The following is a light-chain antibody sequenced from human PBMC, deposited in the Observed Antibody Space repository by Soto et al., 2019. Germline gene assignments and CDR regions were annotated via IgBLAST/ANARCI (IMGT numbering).Light chain of an antibody. Sequence: EIVLTQSPGTLSLSPGERATLSCRASQSVSSNYLAWYQQKPGQAPRLLIYGASSRATGIPDRFSGSGSGTDFTLTISRLEPEDFAIYYCQQHNDWPTFGQGTRLEIK. V-gene: IGKV3D-20*02. J-gene: IGKJ5*01. CDR3: QQHNDWPT. CDR1: QSVSSNY. CDR2: GAS.